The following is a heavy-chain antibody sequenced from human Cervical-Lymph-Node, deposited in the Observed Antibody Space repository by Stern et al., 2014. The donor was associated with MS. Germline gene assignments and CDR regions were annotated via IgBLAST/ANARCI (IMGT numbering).Heavy chain of an antibody. Sequence: QMQLVQSGAEVKKPGASLKVSCKASGYTFTGYHIHWVRQAPGQGLEWMGRINPNSDDNFGTKFAQKFQVRVTMTRDTSMNTAYMELRRLKSDDTAVYFCARSVGVTIFGVNSDWLDTWGQGTLVIVSP. CDR3: ARSVGVTIFGVNSDWLDT. CDR2: INPNSDDNFGT. V-gene: IGHV1-2*06. D-gene: IGHD3-3*01. CDR1: GYTFTGYH. J-gene: IGHJ5*02.